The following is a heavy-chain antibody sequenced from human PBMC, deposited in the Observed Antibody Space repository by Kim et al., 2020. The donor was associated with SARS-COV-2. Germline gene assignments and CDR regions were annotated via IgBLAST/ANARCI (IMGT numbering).Heavy chain of an antibody. Sequence: GGSLRLSCAASGFTFSSYAMHWVRQAPGKGLEWVAVISYDGSNKYYADSVKGRFTISRDNSKNTLYLQMNSLRAEDTAVYYCPRGQVAGPNRGYFDYWG. V-gene: IGHV3-30-3*01. CDR1: GFTFSSYA. CDR2: ISYDGSNK. CDR3: PRGQVAGPNRGYFDY. J-gene: IGHJ4*01. D-gene: IGHD6-19*01.